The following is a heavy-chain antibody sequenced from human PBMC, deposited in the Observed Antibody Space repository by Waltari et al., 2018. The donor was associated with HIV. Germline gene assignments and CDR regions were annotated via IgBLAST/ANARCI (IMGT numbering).Heavy chain of an antibody. D-gene: IGHD3-22*01. CDR2: ISNDGSSK. J-gene: IGHJ4*02. Sequence: QVQLVESGGGVVQPGRSRRLSCAASGFTFSSFGLHWVRQAPGKGLEWVAVISNDGSSKYYADSVKGRFTISRDNSKNTLYLHMNSLRAEDTAVYYCASPFYSDSTTYYYGLDYWGQGILVTVSS. CDR3: ASPFYSDSTTYYYGLDY. CDR1: GFTFSSFG. V-gene: IGHV3-30-3*01.